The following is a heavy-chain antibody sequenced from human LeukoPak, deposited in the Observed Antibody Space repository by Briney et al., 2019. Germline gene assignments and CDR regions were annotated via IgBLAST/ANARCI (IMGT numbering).Heavy chain of an antibody. CDR3: ARARYYDSSGYFDY. D-gene: IGHD3-22*01. Sequence: GRSLRLSCEASGFSFSDYYMSWIRQAPGKGLEWVSYISSSGSTIYYADSVKGRFTISRDNAKNSLYLQMNSLRAEDTAVYYCARARYYDSSGYFDYWGQGTLVTVSS. V-gene: IGHV3-11*04. J-gene: IGHJ4*02. CDR2: ISSSGSTI. CDR1: GFSFSDYY.